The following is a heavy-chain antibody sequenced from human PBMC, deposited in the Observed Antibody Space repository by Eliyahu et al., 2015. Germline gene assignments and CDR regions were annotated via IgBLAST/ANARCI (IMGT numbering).Heavy chain of an antibody. J-gene: IGHJ4*02. V-gene: IGHV3-9*01. CDR1: GFXFDXYA. CDR2: ISWNSGSI. CDR3: AKGGGAAVAGPRHFDY. Sequence: EVQLVESGGGLVQPGRSLRLSCXAXGFXFDXYAMHWVRQAPGKGLEWVSGISWNSGSIGYADSVKGRFTISRDNAKNSLYLQMNSLRAEDTALYYCAKGGGAAVAGPRHFDYWGQGTLVTVSS. D-gene: IGHD6-19*01.